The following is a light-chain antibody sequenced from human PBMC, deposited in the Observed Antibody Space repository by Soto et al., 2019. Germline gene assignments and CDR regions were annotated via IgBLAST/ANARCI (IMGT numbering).Light chain of an antibody. CDR1: SSDVGHYNY. CDR3: SSYTTSSTVV. CDR2: DVT. Sequence: QSALTQPASVSGSPGQSITISCTGTSSDVGHYNYVSWYQQHPGKAPKLMIYDVTHRPSGVSNRFSGSKSGNTASLTISGLPDEDAADYYCSSYTTSSTVVFGGGTKLTVL. V-gene: IGLV2-14*03. J-gene: IGLJ2*01.